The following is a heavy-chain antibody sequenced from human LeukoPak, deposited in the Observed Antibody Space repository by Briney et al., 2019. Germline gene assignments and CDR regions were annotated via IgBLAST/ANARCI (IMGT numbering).Heavy chain of an antibody. CDR1: GFTFSSYA. D-gene: IGHD2-2*01. Sequence: GGSLRLSCAASGFTFSSYAMRWVRQAPGKGLEWVSAISGSGGSTYYADSVKGRFTISRDNSKNTLYLQMNSLRAEDTAVYYCAKGGCSSTSCYRGSPFDYWGQGTLVTVSS. V-gene: IGHV3-23*01. CDR2: ISGSGGST. CDR3: AKGGCSSTSCYRGSPFDY. J-gene: IGHJ4*02.